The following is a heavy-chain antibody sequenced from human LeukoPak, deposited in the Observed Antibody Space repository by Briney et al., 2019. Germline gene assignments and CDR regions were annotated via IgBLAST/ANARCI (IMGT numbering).Heavy chain of an antibody. CDR2: ISASNGNT. J-gene: IGHJ5*02. CDR3: ARPLESERSNWFDP. V-gene: IGHV1-18*01. CDR1: GYTFTSYG. D-gene: IGHD3-3*01. Sequence: ASVKVSCKASGYTFTSYGISWVRQAPGRGLEWMGWISASNGNTNYAQKLQGRVTMTTDTSMSTAYMELRSLRSDDTAVYYCARPLESERSNWFDPWGQGTLVTVSS.